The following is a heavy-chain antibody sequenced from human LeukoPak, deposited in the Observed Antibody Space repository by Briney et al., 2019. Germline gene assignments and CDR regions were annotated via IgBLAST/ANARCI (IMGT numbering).Heavy chain of an antibody. D-gene: IGHD2-21*02. CDR3: AKLSDAIYY. J-gene: IGHJ4*02. CDR2: ISGSGGST. Sequence: PGGSLRLSCAASGFTFSNAWMSWVRQAPGKGLEWVSAISGSGGSTYYADSVKGRFTTSRDNSKNTLYLQMNSLRAEDTAAYYCAKLSDAIYYWGQGTLVTVSS. V-gene: IGHV3-23*01. CDR1: GFTFSNAW.